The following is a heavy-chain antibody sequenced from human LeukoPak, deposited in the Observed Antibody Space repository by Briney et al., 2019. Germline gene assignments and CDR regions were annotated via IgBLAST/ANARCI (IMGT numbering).Heavy chain of an antibody. V-gene: IGHV4-59*12. J-gene: IGHJ6*03. CDR1: GGSMSPYY. D-gene: IGHD3-3*01. CDR2: QYYSGAT. Sequence: SETLSLTCSVSGGSMSPYYWNWIRQPPGKGLEWIGYQYYSGATDYNPSLKGRVTMSVDTSKNQFSLKLSSVTAADTAVYYCARDFYDFWSGYYRDYYYYMDVWGKGTTVTVSS. CDR3: ARDFYDFWSGYYRDYYYYMDV.